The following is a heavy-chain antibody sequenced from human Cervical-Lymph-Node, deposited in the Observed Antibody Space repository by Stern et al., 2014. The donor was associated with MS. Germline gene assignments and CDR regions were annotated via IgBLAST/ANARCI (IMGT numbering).Heavy chain of an antibody. CDR2: INAGLGNT. CDR3: ARRAVTTLDD. V-gene: IGHV1-3*01. CDR1: GYTFTNYG. J-gene: IGHJ4*02. Sequence: QVQLVQSGAEMKKPGASVKVSCKASGYTFTNYGIHWVRQAPGQRLEWMGWINAGLGNTKYSQKFQGRVTFTRDTSANTAYMDLSSLRSEDTAVYYCARRAVTTLDDWGQGTLVTVSS. D-gene: IGHD4-17*01.